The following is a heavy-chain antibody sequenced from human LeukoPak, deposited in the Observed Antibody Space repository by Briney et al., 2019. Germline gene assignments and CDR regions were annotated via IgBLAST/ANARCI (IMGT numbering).Heavy chain of an antibody. CDR3: ARHINGYYYDSHGYYPTDL. CDR2: ISVYNGNT. Sequence: GASVKVSCKASGYIFTSYGISRVRQAPGQGLEWMGWISVYNGNTNYPQRLQGRVAMTTDTSTTTAYMELRSLRSDDTAVYYCARHINGYYYDSHGYYPTDLWGQGTLVTVSS. J-gene: IGHJ4*02. CDR1: GYIFTSYG. D-gene: IGHD3-22*01. V-gene: IGHV1-18*01.